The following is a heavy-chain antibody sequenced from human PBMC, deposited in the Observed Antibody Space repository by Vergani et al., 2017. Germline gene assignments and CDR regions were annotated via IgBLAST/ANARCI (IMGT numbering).Heavy chain of an antibody. Sequence: QLVESGGGWVQPGGSLRLSCVVSGFDFSSYIMNWVRQAPGKGLEWVSFVSTGTKSQSYAESVKGRFKISRDNAKNSMYLQMNSLRAEDTAVYYCASNDYGREYFQHWGQGTLVTVSS. V-gene: IGHV3-48*04. CDR2: VSTGTKSQ. CDR3: ASNDYGREYFQH. CDR1: GFDFSSYI. J-gene: IGHJ1*01. D-gene: IGHD4-17*01.